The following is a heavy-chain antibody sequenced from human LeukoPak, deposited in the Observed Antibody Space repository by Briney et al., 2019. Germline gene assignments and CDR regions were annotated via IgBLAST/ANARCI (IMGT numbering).Heavy chain of an antibody. CDR2: ISSSGSTI. D-gene: IGHD6-19*01. V-gene: IGHV3-48*03. Sequence: GTLRLSCAASGFTFSSYEMNWVRQAPGQGLEWVSYISSSGSTIYYEDSVKGRFTISRDNAKNALYLQMNSVRAEDTAVYYCARGQWLVDYWGEGSLVTVSS. CDR1: GFTFSSYE. CDR3: ARGQWLVDY. J-gene: IGHJ4*02.